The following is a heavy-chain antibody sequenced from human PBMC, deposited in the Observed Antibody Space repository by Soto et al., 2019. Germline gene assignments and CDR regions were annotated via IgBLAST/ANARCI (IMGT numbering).Heavy chain of an antibody. CDR3: TTASRPTLPEIRFDY. V-gene: IGHV3-15*07. J-gene: IGHJ4*01. CDR1: GFPFNNAW. CDR2: VKSKADGGSG. D-gene: IGHD2-15*01. Sequence: GGSLRLSCAASGFPFNNAWINWVRQVPGKGLEWVGRVKSKADGGSGDYAAPVKGRFVVSRDDSKDIVYLQMNSLKIEDTGVYYCTTASRPTLPEIRFDYWGHGTQVTVSS.